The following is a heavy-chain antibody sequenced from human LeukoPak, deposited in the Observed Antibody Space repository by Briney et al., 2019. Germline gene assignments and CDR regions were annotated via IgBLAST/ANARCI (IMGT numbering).Heavy chain of an antibody. J-gene: IGHJ6*02. D-gene: IGHD6-19*01. V-gene: IGHV1-3*01. CDR1: GYTFTDYA. Sequence: ASVKVSCKASGYTFTDYAIHWVRQAPGQRLEWMGWINAGNGKIKYSQKFQGRVTIIRDTSASTASMELSSLRSEDTAVYYCARDSIKGDIVVAVDYGMDVWGQGTTVTVSS. CDR3: ARDSIKGDIVVAVDYGMDV. CDR2: INAGNGKI.